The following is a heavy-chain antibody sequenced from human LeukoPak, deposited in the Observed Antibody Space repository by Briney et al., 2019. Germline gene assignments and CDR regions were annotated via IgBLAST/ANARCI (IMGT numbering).Heavy chain of an antibody. CDR1: GFTFSSYW. D-gene: IGHD3-3*01. V-gene: IGHV3-74*01. CDR2: INSDGSST. CDR3: ARDAAPIFGVVIEIDY. Sequence: LTGGSLRLSCAASGFTFSSYWMHWVRQAPGKGLVWVSRINSDGSSTSYADSVKGRFTISRDNAKNTLYLQMNSLRAEDTAVYYCARDAAPIFGVVIEIDYWGQGTLDTVSS. J-gene: IGHJ4*02.